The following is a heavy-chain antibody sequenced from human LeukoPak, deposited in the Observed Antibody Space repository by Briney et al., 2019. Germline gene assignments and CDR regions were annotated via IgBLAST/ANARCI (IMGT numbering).Heavy chain of an antibody. CDR2: IYYSGST. Sequence: PSETLSLTCTVSGGSISSGGYYWSWIRQHPGKGLEWIGYIYYSGSTYYNPSLKSRVTISVDTSKNQFSLKLSSVTVADTAVYYCARDSPYYYGMDVWGQGTTVTVSS. V-gene: IGHV4-31*03. J-gene: IGHJ6*02. CDR1: GGSISSGGYY. CDR3: ARDSPYYYGMDV.